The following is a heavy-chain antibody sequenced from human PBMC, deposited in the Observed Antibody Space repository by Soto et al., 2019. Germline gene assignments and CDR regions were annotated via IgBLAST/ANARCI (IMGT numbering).Heavy chain of an antibody. Sequence: QVQLVESGGGVVQPGRSLRLSCAASGFTFSSSGIHWVRQAPGTGLEWVAVISYDGSNKYYVDSVKGRFTISRDNSKNTPYLQMNCLRAEDTAVYYCATDFSGWYGSSEYGFWGQGTLVTVSS. V-gene: IGHV3-30*03. CDR1: GFTFSSSG. CDR3: ATDFSGWYGSSEYGF. D-gene: IGHD6-19*01. J-gene: IGHJ4*02. CDR2: ISYDGSNK.